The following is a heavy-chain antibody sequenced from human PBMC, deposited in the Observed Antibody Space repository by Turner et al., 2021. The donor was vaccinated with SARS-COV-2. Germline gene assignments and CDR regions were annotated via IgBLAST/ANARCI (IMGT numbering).Heavy chain of an antibody. CDR2: ISSVGNNQ. J-gene: IGHJ4*02. Sequence: QVLLVESGGGVVQPGRSLRLCCAASGFTFSNYAMHWVRQAPGKGLEWVAVISSVGNNQHYADSVKGRFTVSRDDSKNSLYLQINSLRAEDTGVYYCARDRITVAGNLDHWGQGTLVTVSS. CDR3: ARDRITVAGNLDH. CDR1: GFTFSNYA. V-gene: IGHV3-30-3*01. D-gene: IGHD6-19*01.